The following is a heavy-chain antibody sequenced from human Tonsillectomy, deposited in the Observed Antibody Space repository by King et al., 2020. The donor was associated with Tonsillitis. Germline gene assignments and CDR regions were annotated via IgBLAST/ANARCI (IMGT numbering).Heavy chain of an antibody. CDR3: AREAYYDSSGYVLVRGGYFDL. J-gene: IGHJ2*01. Sequence: VQLVESGGGLIQPGGSLRLSCEAPGFSVDSHYMSWVRQAPGKGLELVSVIYSGGNTYSADSVKGRFIISTDNSENTLFLQMNSLRAEDTAVYYCAREAYYDSSGYVLVRGGYFDLWGRGTLVTVSS. V-gene: IGHV3-53*01. CDR2: IYSGGNT. D-gene: IGHD3-22*01. CDR1: GFSVDSHY.